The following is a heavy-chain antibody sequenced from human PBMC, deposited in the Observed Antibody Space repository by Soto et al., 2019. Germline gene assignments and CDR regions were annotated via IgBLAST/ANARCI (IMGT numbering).Heavy chain of an antibody. D-gene: IGHD4-17*01. V-gene: IGHV4-59*01. CDR2: IYYSGST. J-gene: IGHJ4*02. Sequence: SETLSLTCTVSGGSISSYYWSWIRQPPGKGLEWIGYIYYSGSTNYNPSLKSRVTISVDTSKNQFSLKLSSVTAADTAVYYCARFTYGDLYFDYWGQGTLVTVSS. CDR3: ARFTYGDLYFDY. CDR1: GGSISSYY.